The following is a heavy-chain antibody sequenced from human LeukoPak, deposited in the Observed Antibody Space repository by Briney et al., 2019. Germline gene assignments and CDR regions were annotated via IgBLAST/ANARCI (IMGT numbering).Heavy chain of an antibody. Sequence: PSETLSLTCTVSGGSISSSSYYWGWIRQPPGKGLEWIGSIYYSGSTYYNPSLKSRVTISVDTSKNQFSLKLSSVTAADTAVYYCARGSKRFLKAFDIWGEGTMATVSS. J-gene: IGHJ3*02. V-gene: IGHV4-39*01. CDR3: ARGSKRFLKAFDI. CDR1: GGSISSSSYY. CDR2: IYYSGST. D-gene: IGHD1-26*01.